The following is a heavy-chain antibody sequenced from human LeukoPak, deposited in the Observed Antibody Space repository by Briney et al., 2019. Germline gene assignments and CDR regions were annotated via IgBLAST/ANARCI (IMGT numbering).Heavy chain of an antibody. CDR1: GGTFSSYA. Sequence: GASVKVSCKASGGTFSSYAISWVRQAPGQGLEWMGGIIPIFGTANYAQKFQGRVTITADESTSTAYMELSSLRSEDTAVYYCARDRPTLGYCSSTSCRLIHYGMDVWGQGTTVTVSS. CDR3: ARDRPTLGYCSSTSCRLIHYGMDV. J-gene: IGHJ6*02. CDR2: IIPIFGTA. V-gene: IGHV1-69*13. D-gene: IGHD2-2*01.